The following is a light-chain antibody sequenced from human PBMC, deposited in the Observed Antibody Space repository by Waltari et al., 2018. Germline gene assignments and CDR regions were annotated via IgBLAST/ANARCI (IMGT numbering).Light chain of an antibody. CDR3: QQYDAYPYT. CDR2: KAS. V-gene: IGKV1-5*03. Sequence: DIQMTLFPATLSASVGDRVTITCRASQSIRDWLAWFQQKPGKAPKLLIYKASTLHTGVPSRFSGSGSGSEFTLTINSLQADDFATYFCQQYDAYPYTFGQGTKLEI. CDR1: QSIRDW. J-gene: IGKJ2*01.